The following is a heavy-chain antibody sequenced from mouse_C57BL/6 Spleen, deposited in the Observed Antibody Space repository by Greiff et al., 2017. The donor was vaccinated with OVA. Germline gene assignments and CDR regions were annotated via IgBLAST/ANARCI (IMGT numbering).Heavy chain of an antibody. CDR3: CYSTNYYAMDY. CDR2: INPNNGGT. J-gene: IGHJ4*01. D-gene: IGHD2-5*01. Sequence: VQLKQSGPELVKPGASVKIPCKASGYTFTDYNMDWVKQSHGKSLEWIGDINPNNGGTIYNQKFKGKATLTVDKSSSTAYMELRSLTSEDTAVYYCCYSTNYYAMDYWGQGTSVTVSS. CDR1: GYTFTDYN. V-gene: IGHV1-18*01.